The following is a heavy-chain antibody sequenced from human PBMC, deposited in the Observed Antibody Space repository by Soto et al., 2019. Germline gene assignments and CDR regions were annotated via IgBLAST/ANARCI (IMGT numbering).Heavy chain of an antibody. V-gene: IGHV3-9*01. CDR2: INWNSGSI. CDR3: AHSLVYSSTWFRFDY. D-gene: IGHD6-13*01. Sequence: SLKISCAASGFTFDDYAMHWVRQVPGKGLEWVSGINWNSGSIGYADSVKGRFAISRDNAKNSLHLQMNSLRAEDTATYYCAHSLVYSSTWFRFDYWGQGTLVTVSS. CDR1: GFTFDDYA. J-gene: IGHJ4*02.